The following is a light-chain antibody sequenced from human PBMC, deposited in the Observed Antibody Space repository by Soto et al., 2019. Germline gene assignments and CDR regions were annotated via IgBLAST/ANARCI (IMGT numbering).Light chain of an antibody. CDR1: QSISSW. J-gene: IGKJ2*01. V-gene: IGKV1-5*03. CDR2: KAS. CDR3: QQYHSYSRYT. Sequence: DIQMTQSPSTLSASVGDRVTITCRASQSISSWLAWYQQKPGKAPKLLIYKASSLESGVTSRFGGSGSGTEFTLTISSLQPDDFATYYRQQYHSYSRYTFGQGTKLEIK.